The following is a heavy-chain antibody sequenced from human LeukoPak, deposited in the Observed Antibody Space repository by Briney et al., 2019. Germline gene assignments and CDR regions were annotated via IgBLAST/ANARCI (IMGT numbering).Heavy chain of an antibody. CDR3: TTGFHMSTIFVLSDY. Sequence: KPGGSLRLSCAASGFTFSSYAMNWVRQAPGKGLEWVGRIKSKGDVGPIDYAAPVKGRFTISRDDAKNTLYLQMNSLKTEDTAVYYCTTGFHMSTIFVLSDYWGQGALVTVSS. V-gene: IGHV3-15*01. CDR1: GFTFSSYA. D-gene: IGHD5-24*01. J-gene: IGHJ4*02. CDR2: IKSKGDVGPI.